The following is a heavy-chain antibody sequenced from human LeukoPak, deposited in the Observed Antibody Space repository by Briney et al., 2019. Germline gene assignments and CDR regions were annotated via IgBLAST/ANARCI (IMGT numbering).Heavy chain of an antibody. CDR3: TRGPITIFGVVIPFHY. D-gene: IGHD3-3*01. J-gene: IGHJ4*02. CDR2: ISAYNGNT. Sequence: ASVKVSCKASGYTFTSYGISWVRQAPGQGLEWTGWISAYNGNTNYAQKLQGRVTMTTDTSTSTAYMELRSLRSDDTAVYYCTRGPITIFGVVIPFHYWGQGTLVTVSS. CDR1: GYTFTSYG. V-gene: IGHV1-18*01.